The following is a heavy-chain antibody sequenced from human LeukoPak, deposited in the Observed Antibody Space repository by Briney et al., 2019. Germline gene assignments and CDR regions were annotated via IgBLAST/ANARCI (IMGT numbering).Heavy chain of an antibody. CDR1: GGSISSGGYY. CDR2: IYYSGST. V-gene: IGHV4-31*03. CDR3: ARYCSSTSCYDFDY. Sequence: SQTLSLTCTVSGGSISSGGYYWSWIRQHPGKGLEWIGYIYYSGSTYYNPSLKSRVTISVDTSKNQFFLKLSSVTAADTAVYYCARYCSSTSCYDFDYWGQGTLVTVSS. J-gene: IGHJ4*02. D-gene: IGHD2-2*01.